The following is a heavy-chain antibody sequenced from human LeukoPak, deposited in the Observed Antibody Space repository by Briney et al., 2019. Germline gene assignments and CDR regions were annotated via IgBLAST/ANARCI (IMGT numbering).Heavy chain of an antibody. CDR2: IKQDRSEK. CDR1: GFTFTTYW. CDR3: ARDWAYGSGSYRGY. V-gene: IGHV3-7*05. D-gene: IGHD3-10*01. J-gene: IGHJ4*02. Sequence: GGSLRLSCAASGFTFTTYWMTWVRQAPGKGLEWVANIKQDRSEKYYVESVKGRFTISRDNSKNTVYLQMNSLRADDTAVYYCARDWAYGSGSYRGYWGQGTLVTVSS.